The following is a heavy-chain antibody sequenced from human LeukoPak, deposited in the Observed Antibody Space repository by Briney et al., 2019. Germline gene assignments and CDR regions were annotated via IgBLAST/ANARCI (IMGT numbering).Heavy chain of an antibody. J-gene: IGHJ4*02. CDR3: ARDRGSNNYFDH. D-gene: IGHD2-2*01. CDR1: GFTFSDYY. Sequence: PGGSLRLSCAASGFTFSDYYMSWIRQAPGKGLEWLSYISSSGTTIYYADSVKGRFTISRDNANSSLFLQMNSLRAEDTALYYCARDRGSNNYFDHWGQGTLVTVSS. V-gene: IGHV3-11*01. CDR2: ISSSGTTI.